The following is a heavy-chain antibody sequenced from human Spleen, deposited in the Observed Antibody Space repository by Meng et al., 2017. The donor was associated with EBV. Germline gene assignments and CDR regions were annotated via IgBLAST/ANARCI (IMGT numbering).Heavy chain of an antibody. CDR2: SNHSGST. D-gene: IGHD3-16*01. V-gene: IGHV4-34*01. CDR3: ASGSGGNFDF. CDR1: GGSVSGFY. J-gene: IGHJ4*02. Sequence: QVHLHECGAGLLNLSETRSLPCAVFGGSVSGFYWIWIRQSPEKGLEWIGKSNHSGSTTYNPSLKSRVTISVDTSKDQFSLKMSSVTAADTAVYFCASGSGGNFDFWGQGTLVTVSS.